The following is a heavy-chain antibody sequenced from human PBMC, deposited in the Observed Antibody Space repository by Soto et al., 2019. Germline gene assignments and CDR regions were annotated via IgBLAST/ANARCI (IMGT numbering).Heavy chain of an antibody. CDR2: IVVGSGNT. J-gene: IGHJ4*02. CDR3: AAGENSYVWYFDY. D-gene: IGHD5-18*01. V-gene: IGHV1-58*02. Sequence: GASVKVSCKASGFTFTSSAMQWVRQARGQRLEWIGWIVVGSGNTNYAQKFQERVTITRDMSTSTAYMELSSLRSEDTAVYYCAAGENSYVWYFDYGAREPLVPVPS. CDR1: GFTFTSSA.